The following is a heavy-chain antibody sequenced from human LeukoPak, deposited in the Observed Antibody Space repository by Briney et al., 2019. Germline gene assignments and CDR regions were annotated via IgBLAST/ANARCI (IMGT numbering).Heavy chain of an antibody. CDR3: ARGGRYCSGGSCYSWFDP. V-gene: IGHV4-59*01. CDR2: IYYSGST. J-gene: IGHJ5*02. D-gene: IGHD2-15*01. CDR1: GGSISSYY. Sequence: SETLSLTCTVSGGSISSYYWSWIRQPPGKGLEWVGYIYYSGSTNYNPSLKSRVTISVDTSKNQFSLKLSSVTAADTADYYCARGGRYCSGGSCYSWFDPWGQGTLVTVSS.